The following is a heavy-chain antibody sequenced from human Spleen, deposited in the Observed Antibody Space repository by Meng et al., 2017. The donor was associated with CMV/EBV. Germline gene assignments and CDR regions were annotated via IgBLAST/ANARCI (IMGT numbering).Heavy chain of an antibody. Sequence: GESLKISCAASGFTFSKFDMHWVRQPIGKGLEWVSALHSTGYTYYSDSVKGRFTISRENAKNSLYLQMNSLRAGDTAVYYCARDRRGGYSYGSNFDYWGQGTLVTVSS. J-gene: IGHJ4*02. D-gene: IGHD5-18*01. V-gene: IGHV3-13*01. CDR1: GFTFSKFD. CDR3: ARDRRGGYSYGSNFDY. CDR2: LHSTGYT.